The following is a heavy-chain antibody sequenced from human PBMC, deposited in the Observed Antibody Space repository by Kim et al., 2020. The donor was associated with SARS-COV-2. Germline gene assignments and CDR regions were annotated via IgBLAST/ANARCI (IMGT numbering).Heavy chain of an antibody. Sequence: YAQGFTGRFVFSLDTSVSTAYLQISSLKAEDTAVYYCARPGDDSSGYYDYWGQGTLVTVSS. J-gene: IGHJ4*02. V-gene: IGHV7-4-1*02. D-gene: IGHD3-22*01. CDR3: ARPGDDSSGYYDY.